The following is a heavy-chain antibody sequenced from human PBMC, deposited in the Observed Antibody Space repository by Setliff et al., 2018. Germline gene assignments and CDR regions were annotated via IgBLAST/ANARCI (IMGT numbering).Heavy chain of an antibody. CDR1: GYKFSISW. V-gene: IGHV5-51*01. Sequence: PGESLKISCKDSGYKFSISWIGWVRRVPGKGLDWLGIIYPGDPQIRYSPSFQGQVTISADKSTSTAYLEWTSLKASDNAMYYCVRPSAGYSRPFDVWGQGTMVTVSS. CDR3: VRPSAGYSRPFDV. D-gene: IGHD2-15*01. J-gene: IGHJ3*01. CDR2: IYPGDPQI.